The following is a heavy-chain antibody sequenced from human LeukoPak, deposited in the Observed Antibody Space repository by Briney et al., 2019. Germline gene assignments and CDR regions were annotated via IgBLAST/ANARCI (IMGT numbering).Heavy chain of an antibody. J-gene: IGHJ4*02. CDR3: ARVGDWNDLVY. Sequence: SETLSLTCTDSGGSISSYYWSWIRQPPGKGLEWIGYIYYTGSTNYNPSLKSRVTISVDTSKNQFSLKLSSVTAADTAVYYCARVGDWNDLVYWGQGTLVTVSS. V-gene: IGHV4-59*01. CDR2: IYYTGST. D-gene: IGHD1-1*01. CDR1: GGSISSYY.